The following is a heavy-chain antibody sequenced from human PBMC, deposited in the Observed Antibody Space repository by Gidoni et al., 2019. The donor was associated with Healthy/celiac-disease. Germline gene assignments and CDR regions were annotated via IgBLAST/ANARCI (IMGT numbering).Heavy chain of an antibody. CDR2: INPNSGGT. CDR3: ARDGYDFWSGYTDY. CDR1: GYTFPGYY. V-gene: IGHV1-2*02. D-gene: IGHD3-3*01. Sequence: QVQLVPSGAEVTKPGASVMVSCTASGYTFPGYYMHWVRQAPGQGLEWMGWINPNSGGTNYAQKFQGRVTMTRDTSISTAYMELSRLRSDDTAVYYCARDGYDFWSGYTDYWGQGTLVTVSS. J-gene: IGHJ4*02.